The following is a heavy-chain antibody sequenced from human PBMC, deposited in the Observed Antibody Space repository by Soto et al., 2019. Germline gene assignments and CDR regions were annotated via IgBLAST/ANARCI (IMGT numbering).Heavy chain of an antibody. CDR3: ARRSSAAAGTMDV. Sequence: QVQLVQSGAEVKKPGSSVKVSCKASGGTFSSYAISWVRQAPGQGLEWMGGSIPIFGTANYAQKFQGRVTITADESTRTAYMELSSLRSEDTAVYYCARRSSAAAGTMDVWGQGTTVTVSS. D-gene: IGHD6-13*01. V-gene: IGHV1-69*01. J-gene: IGHJ6*02. CDR1: GGTFSSYA. CDR2: SIPIFGTA.